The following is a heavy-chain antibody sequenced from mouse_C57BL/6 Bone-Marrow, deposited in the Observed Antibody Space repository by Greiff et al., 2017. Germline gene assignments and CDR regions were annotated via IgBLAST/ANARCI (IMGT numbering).Heavy chain of an antibody. Sequence: EVQLVESGGGLVKPGGSLKLSCAASGFTFSSYAMSWVRQTPEKRLEWVATISDGGSYSYYPDNVKGRFTISRDNAKNNLYLQMSHLKSEDTAMYYWARPYYSSFFDYWGQGTTLTVSS. D-gene: IGHD2-5*01. V-gene: IGHV5-4*01. J-gene: IGHJ2*01. CDR3: ARPYYSSFFDY. CDR2: ISDGGSYS. CDR1: GFTFSSYA.